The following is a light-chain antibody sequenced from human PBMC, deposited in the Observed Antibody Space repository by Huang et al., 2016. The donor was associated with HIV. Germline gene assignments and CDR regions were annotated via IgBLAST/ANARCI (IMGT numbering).Light chain of an antibody. V-gene: IGKV3-20*01. J-gene: IGKJ2*03. Sequence: EIVMTQSPATLSVSPGERATLSCRASQTVSSNLAWYQQKPGQAPRLLIYAASTRATGIPDRFSGSGSGTDFTLTISRLEPDDFAVYYCQQFGSSPPYSFGQGTKLEIK. CDR3: QQFGSSPPYS. CDR1: QTVSSN. CDR2: AAS.